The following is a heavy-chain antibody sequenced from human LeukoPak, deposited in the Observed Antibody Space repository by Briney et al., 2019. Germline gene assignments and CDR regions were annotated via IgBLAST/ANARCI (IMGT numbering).Heavy chain of an antibody. V-gene: IGHV4-59*01. J-gene: IGHJ4*02. CDR2: IYHSGST. Sequence: SETLSLTCTLSGGSISTYYWSWIRQPPGKGLEWIGYIYHSGSTNYNPSLKSRVTISVDTSKNQFSLKLTSVTAADTAVYYCARGGGYASPIGYWGLGALVTVSS. CDR1: GGSISTYY. D-gene: IGHD5-12*01. CDR3: ARGGGYASPIGY.